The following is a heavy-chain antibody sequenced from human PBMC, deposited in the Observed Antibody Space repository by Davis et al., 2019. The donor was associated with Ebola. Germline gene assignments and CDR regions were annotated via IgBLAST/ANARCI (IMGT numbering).Heavy chain of an antibody. CDR3: AKDTSNVWFDV. D-gene: IGHD6-19*01. CDR1: GFTFGSFW. J-gene: IGHJ3*01. Sequence: GGSLRLSCAASGFTFGSFWMSWVRRAPGKGLEWVSTLGLSADTYYADSVKGRFTISRDNSKNTLHLQMNSLRVEDTAIYYCAKDTSNVWFDVWGQGTMVTVSS. V-gene: IGHV3-23*01. CDR2: LGLSADT.